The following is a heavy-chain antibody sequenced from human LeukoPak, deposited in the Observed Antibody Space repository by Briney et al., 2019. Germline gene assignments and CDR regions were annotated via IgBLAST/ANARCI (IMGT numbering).Heavy chain of an antibody. V-gene: IGHV4-38-2*02. J-gene: IGHJ4*02. Sequence: SETLSLTCAVSGYSISSGYYWGWIRQPPGKGLEWIGSIYHSGSTYYNPSLKSRVTISVDTSKNQFSLKLSSVTAADTALYYCAKDGLRAYYYDSSGYYFDYWGQGTLVTVSS. CDR1: GYSISSGYY. D-gene: IGHD3-22*01. CDR2: IYHSGST. CDR3: AKDGLRAYYYDSSGYYFDY.